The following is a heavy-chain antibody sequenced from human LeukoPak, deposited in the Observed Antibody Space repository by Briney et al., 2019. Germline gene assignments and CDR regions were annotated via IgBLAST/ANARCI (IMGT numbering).Heavy chain of an antibody. D-gene: IGHD2-15*01. CDR3: AKGVVAGYYFDY. J-gene: IGHJ4*02. Sequence: GASVKVSCKASGGTFSSYAISWVRQAPGKGLEWVSGISGSGDSTNYADSVKGRFTISRDNSKNTLYLQMRSLRAEDTAVYYCAKGVVAGYYFDYWGLGTLVTVSS. CDR1: GGTFSSYA. V-gene: IGHV3-23*01. CDR2: ISGSGDST.